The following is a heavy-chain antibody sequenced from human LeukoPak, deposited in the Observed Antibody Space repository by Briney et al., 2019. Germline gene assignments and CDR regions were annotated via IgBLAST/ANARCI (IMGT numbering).Heavy chain of an antibody. CDR2: ISSSSSYI. CDR1: AFTFSSDR. D-gene: IGHD6-19*01. J-gene: IGHJ4*02. CDR3: ARAGRIAVAGTPAWYFDY. Sequence: GGSLRLSSAASAFTFSSDRMNWVREAPGKGLEWVSSISSSSSYIYYADSVKGRFTISRDNAKNSLYLQMNSLRAEDTAVYYCARAGRIAVAGTPAWYFDYWGQGTLVTVSS. V-gene: IGHV3-21*01.